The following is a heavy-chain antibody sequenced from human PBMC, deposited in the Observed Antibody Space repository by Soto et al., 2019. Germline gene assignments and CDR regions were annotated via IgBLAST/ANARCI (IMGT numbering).Heavy chain of an antibody. J-gene: IGHJ6*02. CDR1: GFTFSSYS. D-gene: IGHD3-3*01. CDR2: ISSSSSYI. Sequence: LRLSCAASGFTFSSYSMNWVRQAPGKGLEWVSSISSSSSYIYYADSVKGRFTISRDNAKNSLYLQMNSLRAEDTAVYYCARDPTLRFLEWLPGYGMDVWGQGTTVTVSS. V-gene: IGHV3-21*01. CDR3: ARDPTLRFLEWLPGYGMDV.